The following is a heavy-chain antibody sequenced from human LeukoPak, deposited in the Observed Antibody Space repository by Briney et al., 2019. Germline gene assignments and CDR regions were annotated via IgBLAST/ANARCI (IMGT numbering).Heavy chain of an antibody. V-gene: IGHV4-4*02. CDR3: ARGRYNWNYSYFDY. D-gene: IGHD1-7*01. CDR2: IYHSGST. Sequence: SETLSLTCAVSGGSISSSNWWSWVRQPPRKGLEWIGEIYHSGSTNYNPSLKSRVTISVDKSKNQFSLKLSSVTAADTAVYYCARGRYNWNYSYFDYWGQGTLVTVSS. CDR1: GGSISSSNW. J-gene: IGHJ4*02.